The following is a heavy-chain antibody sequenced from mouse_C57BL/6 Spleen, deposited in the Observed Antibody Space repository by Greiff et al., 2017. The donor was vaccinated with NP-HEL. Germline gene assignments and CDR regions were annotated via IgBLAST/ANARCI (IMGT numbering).Heavy chain of an antibody. CDR1: GYAFSSYW. D-gene: IGHD1-1*01. CDR2: IYPGDGDT. J-gene: IGHJ4*01. Sequence: QVQLQQSGAELVKPGASVKISCKASGYAFSSYWMNWVKQRPGKGLEWIGQIYPGDGDTNYNGKFKGKATLTADKSSSTAYMQLSSLTSEDSAVYFCAGLLRSYAMDYWGQGTSVTVSS. CDR3: AGLLRSYAMDY. V-gene: IGHV1-80*01.